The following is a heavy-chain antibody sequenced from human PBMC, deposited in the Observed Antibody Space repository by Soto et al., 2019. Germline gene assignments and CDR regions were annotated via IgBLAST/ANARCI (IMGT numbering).Heavy chain of an antibody. CDR3: ARRYGGAFDI. Sequence: PETLSLTCTVSGGSIRSYYWSWIRQPPGKGLEWIGYIYYSGSTNYNPSLKSRVTISVDTSKNQFSLKLSSVTAADTAVYYCARRYGGAFDIWGQGTMVTVSS. CDR2: IYYSGST. V-gene: IGHV4-59*08. J-gene: IGHJ3*02. D-gene: IGHD3-10*01. CDR1: GGSIRSYY.